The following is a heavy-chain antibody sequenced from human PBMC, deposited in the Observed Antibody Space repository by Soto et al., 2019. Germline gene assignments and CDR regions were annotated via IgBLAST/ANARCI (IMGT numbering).Heavy chain of an antibody. CDR2: ISAYNGNT. J-gene: IGHJ3*02. V-gene: IGHV1-18*01. Sequence: ASVKVSCTSSGSTFTSDGSSWGRQAPGQGLEWMGWISAYNGNTNYAQKLQGRVTMTTDTSTSTAYMELRSLRSDDTAVYYCASAYSPYDAFDIWGQGTMVTVSS. D-gene: IGHD3-16*01. CDR1: GSTFTSDG. CDR3: ASAYSPYDAFDI.